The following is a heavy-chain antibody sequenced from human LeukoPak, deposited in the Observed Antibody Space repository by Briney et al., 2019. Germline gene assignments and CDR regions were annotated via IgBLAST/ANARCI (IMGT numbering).Heavy chain of an antibody. Sequence: SQTLSLTCAISGDSVSSNSAAWNWIRQSPSRGLEWLGMTYYRSKWYNDYAISVKSRITINPDTSRNQFSLQLNSVTPEDTAVYYCARGTSTVTLPDYWAREPWSPSPQ. CDR1: GDSVSSNSAA. V-gene: IGHV6-1*01. J-gene: IGHJ4*02. CDR3: ARGTSTVTLPDY. D-gene: IGHD4-17*01. CDR2: TYYRSKWYN.